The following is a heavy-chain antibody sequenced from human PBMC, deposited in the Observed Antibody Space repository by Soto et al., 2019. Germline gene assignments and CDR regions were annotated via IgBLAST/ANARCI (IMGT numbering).Heavy chain of an antibody. J-gene: IGHJ4*02. Sequence: QVQLVQSGTEVKKPGSSVKVSCKASGDAFNTYTISWVRQAPGQGLEWMGRIIPLLGMADYAQKFQGRVTSTADTSTRTAYMDLISLRSEDTAVHYCGRANSGSNQGFDYWGQGTLVTVSS. CDR2: IIPLLGMA. CDR1: GDAFNTYT. D-gene: IGHD1-26*01. CDR3: GRANSGSNQGFDY. V-gene: IGHV1-69*02.